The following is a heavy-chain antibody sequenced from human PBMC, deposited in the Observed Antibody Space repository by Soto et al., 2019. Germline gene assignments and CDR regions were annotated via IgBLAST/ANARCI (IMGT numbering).Heavy chain of an antibody. Sequence: EVQLVESGGGLVQPGGSLRLSCAASGFTFSSYWMSWVRQAPGKGLEWVANIKQDGSEKYYVDSVKGRFTISRDNAKNSLYLQMNSLRAEDTAVYYCAGEVTDYGDYHFDYWGQGTLVTVSS. CDR2: IKQDGSEK. D-gene: IGHD4-17*01. CDR3: AGEVTDYGDYHFDY. J-gene: IGHJ4*02. CDR1: GFTFSSYW. V-gene: IGHV3-7*04.